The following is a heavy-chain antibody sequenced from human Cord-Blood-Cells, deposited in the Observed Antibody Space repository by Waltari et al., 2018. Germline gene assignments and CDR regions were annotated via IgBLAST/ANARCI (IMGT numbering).Heavy chain of an antibody. D-gene: IGHD6-13*01. Sequence: QVQLQESGPGLVKPSETLSLTCAVSGYSISSGYYWGWIRRPPGKGLEWIGSIYHSGRTHYNPALNSRVTVAVDTSKNQFSLKLSSVSAADTAVYYCARGGSSWYFAVDIWGQGTMVTVSS. CDR3: ARGGSSWYFAVDI. V-gene: IGHV4-38-2*01. CDR2: IYHSGRT. J-gene: IGHJ3*02. CDR1: GYSISSGYY.